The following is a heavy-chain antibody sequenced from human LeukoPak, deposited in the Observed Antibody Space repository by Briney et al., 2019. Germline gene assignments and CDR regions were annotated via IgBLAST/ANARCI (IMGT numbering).Heavy chain of an antibody. CDR2: INHSGST. CDR1: GGSFSGYY. D-gene: IGHD6-25*01. CDR3: AGGDSSAFDY. V-gene: IGHV4-34*01. Sequence: SETLSLTCAVYGGSFSGYYWSWIRQPPGKGLEWIGEINHSGSTNYNPSLKSRVTISVDTSKNQFSLKLSSVTAADTAVYYCAGGDSSAFDYWGQGTLVTVSS. J-gene: IGHJ4*02.